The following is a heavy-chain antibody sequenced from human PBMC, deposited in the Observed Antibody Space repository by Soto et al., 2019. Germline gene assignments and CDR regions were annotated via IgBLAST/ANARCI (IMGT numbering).Heavy chain of an antibody. CDR1: GFTFDTYW. CDR3: ARPLSGSSSSLYYYYGMDV. CDR2: ITSDGTIS. J-gene: IGHJ6*02. Sequence: GGSLRLACAASGFTFDTYWMNWVRQAPGKGTEWLPGITSDGTISSYADSVKCRFTISRDNSKNTLYLQMNSLRAEDTAVYYCARPLSGSSSSLYYYYGMDVWGQGTTVTVSS. V-gene: IGHV3-74*01. D-gene: IGHD6-6*01.